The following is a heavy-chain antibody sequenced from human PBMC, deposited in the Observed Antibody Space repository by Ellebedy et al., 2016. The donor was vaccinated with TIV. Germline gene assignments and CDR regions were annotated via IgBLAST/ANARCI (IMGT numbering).Heavy chain of an antibody. D-gene: IGHD6-6*01. J-gene: IGHJ6*02. CDR2: VYNRETP. Sequence: MPSETLSLTCTVSGGSIPSYRWSWIRQVPGEGLEWIGDVYNRETPNYNPSLKRRVTISIDTSKNQFSLKLSSVTAADTAVYYCARLEYSSSSYYYGMDVWGQGTTVTVSS. V-gene: IGHV4-4*09. CDR1: GGSIPSYR. CDR3: ARLEYSSSSYYYGMDV.